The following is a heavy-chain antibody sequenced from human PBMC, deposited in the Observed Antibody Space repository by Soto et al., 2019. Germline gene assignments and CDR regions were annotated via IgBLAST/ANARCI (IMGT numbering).Heavy chain of an antibody. V-gene: IGHV4-59*01. Sequence: SETLSLTCTVSGGSISSYYWSWIRQPPGKGLEWIGYIYYSGSTNYNPSLKSRVTISVDTSKNQFSLKLSSVTAADTAVYYCARDEGRFLEWSDAFDLWGQGTMVTVSS. CDR3: ARDEGRFLEWSDAFDL. J-gene: IGHJ3*01. CDR2: IYYSGST. D-gene: IGHD3-3*01. CDR1: GGSISSYY.